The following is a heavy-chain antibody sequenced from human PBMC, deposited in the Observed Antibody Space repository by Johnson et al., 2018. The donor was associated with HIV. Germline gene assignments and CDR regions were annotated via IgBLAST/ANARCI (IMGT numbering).Heavy chain of an antibody. J-gene: IGHJ3*02. CDR3: AREGVGTTCPFDI. V-gene: IGHV3-11*01. Sequence: QVQLMESGGGLIQPGGSLGLSCAASGFTVSSNYMSWVRQAPGKGLEWVSYISSSGSTLYYADSVKGRLTISRDNAKNSLFLQMSSLRAEDTAVYYCAREGVGTTCPFDIWGQGTMVTVSS. CDR1: GFTVSSNY. D-gene: IGHD1-26*01. CDR2: ISSSGSTL.